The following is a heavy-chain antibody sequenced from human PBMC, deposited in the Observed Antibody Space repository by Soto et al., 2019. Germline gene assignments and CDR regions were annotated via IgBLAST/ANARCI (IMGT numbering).Heavy chain of an antibody. CDR3: AKDYAEGLSSNDILTGYSYFDY. J-gene: IGHJ4*02. CDR2: ISYDGSNK. V-gene: IGHV3-30*18. Sequence: QVQLVESGGGVVQPGRSLRLSCVASGFTFSSYGMHWVRQAPGKGLEWVAVISYDGSNKYYADSVKGRFTISRDNSKNTVYLQMNSLRAEDTAVYYCAKDYAEGLSSNDILTGYSYFDYCGQGTLVTVSS. D-gene: IGHD3-9*01. CDR1: GFTFSSYG.